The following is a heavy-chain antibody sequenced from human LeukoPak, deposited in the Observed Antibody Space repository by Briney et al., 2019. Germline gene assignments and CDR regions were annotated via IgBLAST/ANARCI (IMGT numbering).Heavy chain of an antibody. CDR2: IYYSGST. Sequence: PSETLSLTCTVSGGSISSGDYYWSWIRQPPGKGLEWIGYIYYSGSTYYNPSLKSRVTISVDTSKNQFSLKLSSVTAADTAVYYCVRSGGYCGSTTCHVEYFGLWGRGTLVTVSS. D-gene: IGHD2-2*01. CDR1: GGSISSGDYY. CDR3: VRSGGYCGSTTCHVEYFGL. V-gene: IGHV4-30-4*01. J-gene: IGHJ2*01.